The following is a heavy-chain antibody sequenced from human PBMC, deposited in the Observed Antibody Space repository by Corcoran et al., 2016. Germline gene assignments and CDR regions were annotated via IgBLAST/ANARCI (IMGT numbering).Heavy chain of an antibody. Sequence: EVQLVESGGGLIQPGGSLRLSCAASGFTVSSNYMSWVRQAPGKGLEWVSVIYSGGSTYYANSVKGRFTISRDNSKNTLYLQMNSLRAEDTAVYYGAREETAVAGAFDYWGQGTLVTVSS. CDR2: IYSGGST. CDR1: GFTVSSNY. D-gene: IGHD6-19*01. CDR3: AREETAVAGAFDY. J-gene: IGHJ4*02. V-gene: IGHV3-53*01.